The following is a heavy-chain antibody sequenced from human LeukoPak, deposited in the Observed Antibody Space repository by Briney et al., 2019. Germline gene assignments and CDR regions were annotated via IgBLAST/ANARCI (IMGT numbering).Heavy chain of an antibody. V-gene: IGHV3-30*02. J-gene: IGHJ4*02. CDR1: GFTFSSYG. CDR3: AKEVRCSSTSCYPNRPASDY. Sequence: GGSLRLSCAASGFTFSSYGMHWVRQAPGKGLEWVAFIWYDGSNKYYADSVKGRFTISRDNSKNTLYLQMNSLRAEDTAVYYCAKEVRCSSTSCYPNRPASDYWGQGTLVTVSS. CDR2: IWYDGSNK. D-gene: IGHD2-2*01.